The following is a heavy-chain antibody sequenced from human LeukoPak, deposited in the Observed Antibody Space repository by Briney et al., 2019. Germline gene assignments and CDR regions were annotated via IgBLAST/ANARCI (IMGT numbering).Heavy chain of an antibody. V-gene: IGHV3-23*01. Sequence: GGSLRLSCAASGFTFSSYAMSWVRQAPGKGLEWVSAISGSGGSTYYADSVKGRFTISRDNSKNTLYLQMNSLRAEDTAVYYCAKDRIRRLVVAATYFDYWGQGTLVTVSS. CDR3: AKDRIRRLVVAATYFDY. CDR1: GFTFSSYA. D-gene: IGHD2-15*01. J-gene: IGHJ4*02. CDR2: ISGSGGST.